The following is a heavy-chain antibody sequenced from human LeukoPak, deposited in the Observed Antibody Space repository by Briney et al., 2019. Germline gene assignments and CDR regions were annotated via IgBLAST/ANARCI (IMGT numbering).Heavy chain of an antibody. Sequence: GASVKVSCKASGGTFSSYAISWVRQAPGQGLEWMGGIIPIFGTANYAQKFQGRVTITADESTSTAYMELSSLRSEDTAVYYCARGGLSRYYCDTRGYYHAFDIWGQGTMVTVSS. CDR1: GGTFSSYA. CDR3: ARGGLSRYYCDTRGYYHAFDI. V-gene: IGHV1-69*13. CDR2: IIPIFGTA. D-gene: IGHD3-22*01. J-gene: IGHJ3*02.